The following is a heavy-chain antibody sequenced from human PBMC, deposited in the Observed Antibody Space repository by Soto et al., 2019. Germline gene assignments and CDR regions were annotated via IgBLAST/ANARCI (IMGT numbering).Heavy chain of an antibody. CDR3: ARSYCSGNYYAVPSNWFDP. V-gene: IGHV4-31*03. D-gene: IGHD3-10*01. Sequence: QVQLQESGPGLVKPSQTLSLTCTVSGGSIRSGTYYWSWIRQHPGKGLEWIGYIYHSGSTYYNPSLESRVTISLDMSKNHFSLKLSSVTAADTAVYYCARSYCSGNYYAVPSNWFDPWGQRTLVTVSS. CDR1: GGSIRSGTYY. J-gene: IGHJ5*02. CDR2: IYHSGST.